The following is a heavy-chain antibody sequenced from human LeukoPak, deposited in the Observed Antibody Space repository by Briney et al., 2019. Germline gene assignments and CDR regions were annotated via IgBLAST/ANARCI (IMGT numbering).Heavy chain of an antibody. CDR1: GGSISSSSYY. CDR2: IYYSGST. CDR3: ARPARQVGATESAFDI. D-gene: IGHD1-26*01. Sequence: SETLSLTCTVSGGSISSSSYYWGWIRQPPGKGLEWIGSIYYSGSTYYNPSLKSRVTISVDTSKNQFSLKLSSVTAADTAVYYCARPARQVGATESAFDIWGQGTMVTVSS. V-gene: IGHV4-39*01. J-gene: IGHJ3*02.